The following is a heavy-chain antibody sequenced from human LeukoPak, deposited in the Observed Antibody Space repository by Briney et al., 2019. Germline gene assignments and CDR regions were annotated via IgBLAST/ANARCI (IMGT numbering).Heavy chain of an antibody. J-gene: IGHJ4*02. CDR2: ISAYNGNT. CDR3: ARDSVGSYYDYFDY. V-gene: IGHV1-18*01. D-gene: IGHD1-26*01. Sequence: ASVKVSCKASGYTFTSYGITWVRQAPGQGLEWMGWISAYNGNTNYAQKLQGRVTMTTNTSTSTAYMELRSLRSDDTAVYYCARDSVGSYYDYFDYWSQGTLVTVSS. CDR1: GYTFTSYG.